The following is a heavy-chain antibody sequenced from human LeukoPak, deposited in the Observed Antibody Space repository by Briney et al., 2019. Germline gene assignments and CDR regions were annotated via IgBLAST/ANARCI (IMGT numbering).Heavy chain of an antibody. V-gene: IGHV4-30-4*07. CDR3: ARVTISGPYTMSIDY. J-gene: IGHJ4*02. CDR2: IYYSGST. CDR1: GGSISSGVYS. D-gene: IGHD3-10*02. Sequence: SETLSLTCAVSGGSISSGVYSWNWIRQPPGKGLEWIGHIYYSGSTYYNPSLKSRVTISVDTSKNQFYLKLSSVTAADTAVYYCARVTISGPYTMSIDYWGQGTLVTVSS.